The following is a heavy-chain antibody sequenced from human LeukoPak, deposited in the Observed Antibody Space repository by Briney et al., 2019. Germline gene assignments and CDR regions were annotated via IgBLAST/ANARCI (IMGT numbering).Heavy chain of an antibody. CDR1: GDSISSYY. D-gene: IGHD6-13*01. CDR2: IYYSGGT. J-gene: IGHJ4*02. CDR3: ARDASSWHYFDS. V-gene: IGHV4-59*12. Sequence: TSETLSLTCTVSGDSISSYYWSWIRQPPGKGLEWIGYIYYSGGTDYNPSLKSRVTISVDTSKNQFSLKLRSVTAADTAVYYCARDASSWHYFDSWGQGTLVTVSS.